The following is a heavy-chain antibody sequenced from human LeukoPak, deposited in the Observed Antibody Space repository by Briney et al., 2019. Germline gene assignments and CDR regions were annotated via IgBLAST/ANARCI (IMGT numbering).Heavy chain of an antibody. D-gene: IGHD3-3*01. V-gene: IGHV1-2*02. Sequence: GASVKVSCKASGYSFTGYYMHWVRQAPGQGLEWMGWINPSSGDTNYAQKFQGRVTMTRDTSISTAYMELSRLRSDDTAVYYCGGGGGTIFGVLNDWGQGTLVTVSP. CDR1: GYSFTGYY. J-gene: IGHJ4*02. CDR3: GGGGGTIFGVLND. CDR2: INPSSGDT.